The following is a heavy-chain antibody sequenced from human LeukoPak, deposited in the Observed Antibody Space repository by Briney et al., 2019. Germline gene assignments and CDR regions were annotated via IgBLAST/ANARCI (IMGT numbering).Heavy chain of an antibody. V-gene: IGHV4-39*01. J-gene: IGHJ4*02. Sequence: KASETLSLTCTVSGGSISSSSYYWGWIRQPPGKGLEWIGSIYYSGSTYYNPSLKSRVTISVDTSKNQFSLKLSSVTAADTAVYYCARLLPGPIDYWGQGTLVTVSS. CDR3: ARLLPGPIDY. CDR1: GGSISSSSYY. CDR2: IYYSGST. D-gene: IGHD2-15*01.